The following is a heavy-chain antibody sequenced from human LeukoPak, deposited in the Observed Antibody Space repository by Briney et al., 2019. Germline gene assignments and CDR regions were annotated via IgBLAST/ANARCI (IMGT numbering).Heavy chain of an antibody. CDR1: GFPFSSFA. D-gene: IGHD6-13*01. Sequence: GGSLRLSCAASGFPFSSFAMSWVRLAPGQGLEWVSTISNSGAGTYYADSVKGRFTISRDNSKNTLYLQMNSLRAEDTAVYYCAKDRDSSSWLKVFDYWGQGTVVTVSS. CDR3: AKDRDSSSWLKVFDY. J-gene: IGHJ4*02. V-gene: IGHV3-23*01. CDR2: ISNSGAGT.